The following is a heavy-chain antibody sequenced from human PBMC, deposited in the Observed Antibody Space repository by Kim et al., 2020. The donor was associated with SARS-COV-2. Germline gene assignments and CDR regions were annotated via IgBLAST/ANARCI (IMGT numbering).Heavy chain of an antibody. CDR2: LHGSGGAT. CDR3: AKDPYGGYVYFDY. V-gene: IGHV3-23*01. CDR1: GFTFSDYA. D-gene: IGHD4-17*01. Sequence: GGSLRLSCAASGFTFSDYAMSWVRQAPGKGLEWVSTLHGSGGATYSAASVKGWFTSSRDDSTTTLYLQKNSMGAEATAVYYCAKDPYGGYVYFDYWGQGT. J-gene: IGHJ4*02.